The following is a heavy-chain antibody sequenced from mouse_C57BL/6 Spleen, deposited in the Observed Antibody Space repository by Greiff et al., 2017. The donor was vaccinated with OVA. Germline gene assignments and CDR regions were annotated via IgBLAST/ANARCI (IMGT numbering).Heavy chain of an antibody. CDR2: INPNNGGT. D-gene: IGHD4-1*01. J-gene: IGHJ2*01. CDR1: GYTFTDYY. CDR3: ARSLTGTDYFDY. V-gene: IGHV1-26*01. Sequence: EVQLQQSGPELVKPGASVKISCKASGYTFTDYYMNWVKQSHGKSLEWIGDINPNNGGTSYNQQFKGKAALTVDKSSSTAYMELRSLTSEDSAVYYCARSLTGTDYFDYWGQGTTLTVSS.